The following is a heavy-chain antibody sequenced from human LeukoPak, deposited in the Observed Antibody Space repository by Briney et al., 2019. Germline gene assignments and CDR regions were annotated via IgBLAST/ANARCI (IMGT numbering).Heavy chain of an antibody. Sequence: SETLSLTCTVSGGSISSYYWSWIQQPPGKGLEWIGYIYYSGSTNYNPSLKSRVTISVDTSKNQFSLKLSSVTAADTAVYYCARDYDFWAFDYWGQGTLVTVSS. V-gene: IGHV4-59*01. D-gene: IGHD3-3*01. CDR2: IYYSGST. J-gene: IGHJ4*02. CDR3: ARDYDFWAFDY. CDR1: GGSISSYY.